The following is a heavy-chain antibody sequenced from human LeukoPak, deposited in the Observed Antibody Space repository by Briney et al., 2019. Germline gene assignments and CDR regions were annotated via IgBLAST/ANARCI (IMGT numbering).Heavy chain of an antibody. CDR2: ISGSGGTT. J-gene: IGHJ3*02. Sequence: TGGTLRLSCAASGFTFSSYGMTWVRRAPGKGLEWVSSISGSGGTTYYADSVKGRFTISRDNSKNTLYLQMNSLRAEDTAVYYCAKEFQTYDSGSYFDDAFDIWGQGTMVTVSS. V-gene: IGHV3-23*01. D-gene: IGHD3-10*01. CDR1: GFTFSSYG. CDR3: AKEFQTYDSGSYFDDAFDI.